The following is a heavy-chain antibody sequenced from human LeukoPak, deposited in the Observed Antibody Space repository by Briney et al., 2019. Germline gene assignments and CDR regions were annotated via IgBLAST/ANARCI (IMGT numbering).Heavy chain of an antibody. CDR3: ARVRVGAKYFDY. V-gene: IGHV1-18*01. CDR2: ITPYNGNT. CDR1: GYTFTNYD. Sequence: ASVKVSCRASGYTFTNYDITWIRQAPGQGLEWMGYITPYNGNTKYAQKLQGRVTMTTDTSTSTVYMELRSLRSDDTAVYYCARVRVGAKYFDYWGQGTLVTVSS. J-gene: IGHJ4*02. D-gene: IGHD1-26*01.